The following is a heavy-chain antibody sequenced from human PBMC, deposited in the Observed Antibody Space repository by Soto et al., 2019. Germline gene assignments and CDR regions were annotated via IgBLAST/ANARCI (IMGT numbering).Heavy chain of an antibody. Sequence: EVQLVESGGGSVQPGRSLRLSCAASGFSFDDYGMHWVRQGPGKGLEWVSRISWNSGDIYYADSVKGRFTISRDNAKRSLYLQMNSLRTEDTALYYCAKDNDLDRDGPFDYWGQGILVTASS. D-gene: IGHD2-2*03. CDR3: AKDNDLDRDGPFDY. J-gene: IGHJ4*02. CDR1: GFSFDDYG. V-gene: IGHV3-9*01. CDR2: ISWNSGDI.